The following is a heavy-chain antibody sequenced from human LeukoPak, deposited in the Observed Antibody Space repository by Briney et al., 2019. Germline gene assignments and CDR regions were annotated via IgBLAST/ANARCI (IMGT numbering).Heavy chain of an antibody. CDR1: GGSISSYY. Sequence: SETLSLTCTVSGGSISSYYWSWIRQPPGKGLEWIGYIYYSGSTNYNPSLKSRVTISVDTSKNQFSLKLSSVTAADTAVYYCARDTYYYGSTENGMDVWGQGTTVTVSS. CDR3: ARDTYYYGSTENGMDV. J-gene: IGHJ6*02. D-gene: IGHD3-10*01. CDR2: IYYSGST. V-gene: IGHV4-59*01.